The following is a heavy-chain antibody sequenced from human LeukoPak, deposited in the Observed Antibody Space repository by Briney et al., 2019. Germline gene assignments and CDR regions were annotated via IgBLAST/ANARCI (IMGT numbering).Heavy chain of an antibody. V-gene: IGHV3-9*01. CDR1: GFTFDDYA. D-gene: IGHD6-13*01. CDR3: AKGTRIAAAGSFDY. CDR2: ISWNSGSI. Sequence: GGSLRLSCAASGFTFDDYAMHWVRQAPGKGLEWVSGISWNSGSIDYADSVKGRFTISRDNAKNSLYLQMNSLRAEDTALYYCAKGTRIAAAGSFDYWGQGTLVTVSS. J-gene: IGHJ4*02.